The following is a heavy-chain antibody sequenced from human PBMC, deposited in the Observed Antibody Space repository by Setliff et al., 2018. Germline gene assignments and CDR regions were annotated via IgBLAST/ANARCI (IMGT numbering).Heavy chain of an antibody. CDR3: ARDPGFHSGTWCLGD. J-gene: IGHJ4*02. CDR2: SNHGGST. D-gene: IGHD2-8*01. Sequence: SETLSLTCSVYGESFSNNYWSWIRQTPGKGLEWIGESNHGGSTSYHPSLKSRLTMSVDTSKNQLSLKLSSVTAADTALYYCARDPGFHSGTWCLGDWGQGIQVTVSS. CDR1: GESFSNNY. V-gene: IGHV4-34*01.